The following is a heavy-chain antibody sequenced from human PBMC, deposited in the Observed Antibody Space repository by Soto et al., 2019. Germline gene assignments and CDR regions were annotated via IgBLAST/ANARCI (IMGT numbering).Heavy chain of an antibody. J-gene: IGHJ4*02. Sequence: SETLSLTCTVSGGSISSSSFYWAWIRQPPGKGLEWIGSIYYGGSAYYNPSLKSRVTVSVDTSKNQFSLNLNSATAADTAVYYCARQGRAAVAASGEFDYWGQGTLVTVSS. CDR3: ARQGRAAVAASGEFDY. D-gene: IGHD6-19*01. V-gene: IGHV4-39*01. CDR1: GGSISSSSFY. CDR2: IYYGGSA.